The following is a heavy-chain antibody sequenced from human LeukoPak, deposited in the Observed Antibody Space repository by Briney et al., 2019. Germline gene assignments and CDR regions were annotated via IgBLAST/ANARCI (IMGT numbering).Heavy chain of an antibody. CDR3: ARGLVVPAANADYYYYYGMDV. CDR2: IYHSGST. Sequence: SQTLSLTCAVFGGSISSGGYSWSWIRRPPGKGLEWIGYIYHSGSTYYNPSLKSRVTISVDRSKNQFSLKLSSVTAADTAVYYCARGLVVPAANADYYYYYGMDVWGQGTTVTVSS. CDR1: GGSISSGGYS. V-gene: IGHV4-30-2*01. J-gene: IGHJ6*02. D-gene: IGHD2-2*01.